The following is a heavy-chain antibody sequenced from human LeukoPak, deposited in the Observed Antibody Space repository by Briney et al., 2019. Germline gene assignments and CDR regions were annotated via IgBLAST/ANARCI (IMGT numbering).Heavy chain of an antibody. CDR3: ARDTPTYDNWFDP. D-gene: IGHD2-21*01. V-gene: IGHV3-21*01. CDR2: ISSSSSYI. J-gene: IGHJ5*02. Sequence: GGSLRLSCAASGFTFSSYSMNWVRQAPGKGLEWVSSISSSSSYIYYADSVKGRFTISRDNAMNSLYLQMNSLRAEDTAVYYCARDTPTYDNWFDPWGQGTLVTVSS. CDR1: GFTFSSYS.